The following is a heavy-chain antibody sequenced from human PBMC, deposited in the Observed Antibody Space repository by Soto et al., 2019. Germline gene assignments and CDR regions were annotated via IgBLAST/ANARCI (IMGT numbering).Heavy chain of an antibody. J-gene: IGHJ4*02. CDR3: ARRDYGRRGYFDY. CDR2: IYYSGST. D-gene: IGHD4-17*01. CDR1: GGSISSSSYY. Sequence: QLQLQESGPGLVKPSETLSLTCTVSGGSISSSSYYWGWIRQPPGMGLEWIGSIYYSGSTYYNPSLKSRVTISVDTSKNQFSLKLSSVTAADTAVYYCARRDYGRRGYFDYWGQGTLVTVSS. V-gene: IGHV4-39*01.